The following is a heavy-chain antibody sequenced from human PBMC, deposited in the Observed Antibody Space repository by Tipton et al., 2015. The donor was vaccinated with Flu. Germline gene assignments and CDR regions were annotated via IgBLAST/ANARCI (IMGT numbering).Heavy chain of an antibody. CDR2: FYAGGST. CDR1: GFTVSSNY. V-gene: IGHV3-66*02. D-gene: IGHD3-10*01. J-gene: IGHJ4*02. CDR3: ARGASGSLDFFDL. Sequence: SLRLSCTASGFTVSSNYMIWVRQAPGKGLEWVSIFYAGGSTFYTGSVQGRFTISRDNSKNTLSLQMDSLRVEDTAVYYCARGASGSLDFFDLWGQGTLVTVSS.